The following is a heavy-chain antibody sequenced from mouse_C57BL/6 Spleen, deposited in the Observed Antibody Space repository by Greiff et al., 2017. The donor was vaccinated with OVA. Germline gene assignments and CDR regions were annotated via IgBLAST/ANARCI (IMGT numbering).Heavy chain of an antibody. D-gene: IGHD4-1*01. CDR3: TEITGPFAY. CDR1: GFTFSNYW. CDR2: IRLKSDNYAT. Sequence: DVMLVESGGGLVQPGGSMKLSCVASGFTFSNYWMNWVRQSPEKGLEWVAQIRLKSDNYATHYAESVKGRFTISRDDSKSSVYLQMNNLRAEDTGIYYCTEITGPFAYWGQGTLVTVSA. J-gene: IGHJ3*01. V-gene: IGHV6-3*01.